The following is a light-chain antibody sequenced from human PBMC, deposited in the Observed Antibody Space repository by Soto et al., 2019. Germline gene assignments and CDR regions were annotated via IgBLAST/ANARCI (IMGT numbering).Light chain of an antibody. V-gene: IGKV1-5*03. CDR2: KAS. Sequence: DIQMTQSPSTLSASVGDRVTNTCRASQNINNWLAWYQQKPGKAPKLQNYKASNLESEVPSRFSGSRSGTGFALTISSLQPDDLATYYCQQYNSYSTFGQGTKLEIK. CDR3: QQYNSYST. J-gene: IGKJ2*01. CDR1: QNINNW.